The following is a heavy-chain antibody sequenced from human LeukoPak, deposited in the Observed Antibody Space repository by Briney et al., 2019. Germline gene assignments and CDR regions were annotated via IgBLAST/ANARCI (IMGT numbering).Heavy chain of an antibody. V-gene: IGHV3-23*01. CDR2: IGGNGGTT. J-gene: IGHJ4*02. Sequence: GGPLRLSCAASGFTFSSYAMSWVRQAPGRGLEWVSAIGGNGGTTYYADSVKGRFTISRDNSKNTLYLHMNSLRVEDSAVYYCVSPLFPFEYWGQGILVTVSS. CDR3: VSPLFPFEY. D-gene: IGHD2/OR15-2a*01. CDR1: GFTFSSYA.